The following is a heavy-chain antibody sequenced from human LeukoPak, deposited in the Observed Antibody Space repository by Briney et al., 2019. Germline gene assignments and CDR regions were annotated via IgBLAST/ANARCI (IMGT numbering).Heavy chain of an antibody. V-gene: IGHV1-2*02. D-gene: IGHD2-15*01. CDR1: GYTFTGYY. CDR2: INPNSGGT. J-gene: IGHJ3*02. CDR3: AIRSGGSCYWSPWCAFDI. Sequence: ASVKVSCKASGYTFTGYYMHWVRQAPGQGPEWMGWINPNSGGTNYAQKFQGRVTMTRDTSISTAYMELSRLRSDDTAVYYCAIRSGGSCYWSPWCAFDIWGQGTMVTVSS.